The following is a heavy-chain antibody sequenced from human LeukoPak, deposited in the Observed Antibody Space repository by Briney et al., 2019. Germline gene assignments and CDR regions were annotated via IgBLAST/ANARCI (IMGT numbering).Heavy chain of an antibody. V-gene: IGHV4-4*09. J-gene: IGHJ3*02. CDR2: IYTSGST. CDR3: ARIRRGGDWGDAFDI. D-gene: IGHD2-21*02. CDR1: GGSISSYY. Sequence: PSETLSFTCTVSGGSISSYYWSWIRQPPGKGLEWIGYIYTSGSTNYNPSLKSRVTISVDTSKNQFSLKLSSVTAADTAVYYCARIRRGGDWGDAFDIWGQGTMVTVSS.